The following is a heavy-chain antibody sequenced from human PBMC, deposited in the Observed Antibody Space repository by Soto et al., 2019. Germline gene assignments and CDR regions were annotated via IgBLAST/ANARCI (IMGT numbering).Heavy chain of an antibody. CDR3: VRSGYSLDYFDY. CDR1: GFTFSSYS. D-gene: IGHD3-22*01. J-gene: IGHJ4*02. Sequence: GGSLRLSCAASGFTFSSYSMNWVRQAPGKGLEWVSSISSSSSYIYYADSVKGRFTISRDNAKNSLYLQMNSLRAEDTAVYYCVRSGYSLDYFDYWGQGTLVTVSS. V-gene: IGHV3-21*01. CDR2: ISSSSSYI.